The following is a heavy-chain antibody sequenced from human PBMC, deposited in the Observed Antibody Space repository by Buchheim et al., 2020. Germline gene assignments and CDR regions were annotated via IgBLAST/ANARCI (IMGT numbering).Heavy chain of an antibody. CDR2: IDWDDDK. D-gene: IGHD2-15*01. CDR1: GFSLSTSGMR. Sequence: QVTLKESGPALVKPTQTLTLTCTFSGFSLSTSGMRVNWIRQPPGKALEWLVRIDWDDDKLYSTSLKTRPTISKDTSKNQVVLTMTNMDPLDTATYYCARGPYCSGGNCYSGGFDYWGQGTL. V-gene: IGHV2-70*04. CDR3: ARGPYCSGGNCYSGGFDY. J-gene: IGHJ4*02.